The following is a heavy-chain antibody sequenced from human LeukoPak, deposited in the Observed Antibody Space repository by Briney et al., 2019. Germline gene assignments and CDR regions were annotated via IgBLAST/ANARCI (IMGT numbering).Heavy chain of an antibody. D-gene: IGHD2-2*02. CDR2: IIPIFGTA. Sequence: SVKVSCKASGYTFTGYYMHWVRQAPGQGLEWMGGIIPIFGTANYAQKFQGRVTITADESTSTAYMELSSLRSEDTAVYYCARGAYIVVVPAAIHANYYYYMDVWGKGTTVTVSS. V-gene: IGHV1-69*13. J-gene: IGHJ6*03. CDR3: ARGAYIVVVPAAIHANYYYYMDV. CDR1: GYTFTGYY.